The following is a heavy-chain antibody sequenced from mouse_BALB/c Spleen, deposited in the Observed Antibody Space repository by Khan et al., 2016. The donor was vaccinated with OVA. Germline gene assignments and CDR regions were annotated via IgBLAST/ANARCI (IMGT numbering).Heavy chain of an antibody. CDR3: ARRGLFGSFAY. D-gene: IGHD1-1*02. J-gene: IGHJ3*01. Sequence: QVQLQQSGAELAKPGASVKMSCKASGYTFTTYWMHWVKQRPGQGLEWIGYIDPSSDYTEYNQKFKDKATLTTDKSSSTAYMQLSSLTSEDSAVEYCARRGLFGSFAYWGQGTLVTVAA. CDR2: IDPSSDYT. CDR1: GYTFTTYW. V-gene: IGHV1-7*01.